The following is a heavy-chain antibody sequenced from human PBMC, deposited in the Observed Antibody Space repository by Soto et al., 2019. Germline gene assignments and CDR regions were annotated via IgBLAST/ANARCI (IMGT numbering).Heavy chain of an antibody. CDR3: VAITMIVVAHAFDI. V-gene: IGHV3-64D*08. CDR2: ISSNGGST. J-gene: IGHJ3*02. CDR1: GFTFSSYA. Sequence: GGSLRLSCSASGFTFSSYAMHWVRQAPGKGLEYVSAISSNGGSTYYADSVKGRFTISRDNSKNTLYLQMSSLRAEDTAVYYCVAITMIVVAHAFDIWGQGTVVTVSS. D-gene: IGHD3-22*01.